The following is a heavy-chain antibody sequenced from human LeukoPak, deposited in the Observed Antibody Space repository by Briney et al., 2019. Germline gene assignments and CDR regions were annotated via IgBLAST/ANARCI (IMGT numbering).Heavy chain of an antibody. CDR2: TWYDGSRK. D-gene: IGHD3-22*01. CDR1: GFTFRSYG. J-gene: IGHJ6*02. CDR3: ARDVKDYDSSGGLDV. Sequence: QPGRPLRRSCAASGFTFRSYGMHWVRQAPGKGLEWVAVTWYDGSRKYYADSVKGRFTISRDNSKNALFLQMNSLRAEDTAVYYCARDVKDYDSSGGLDVWGQGTTVTVSS. V-gene: IGHV3-33*01.